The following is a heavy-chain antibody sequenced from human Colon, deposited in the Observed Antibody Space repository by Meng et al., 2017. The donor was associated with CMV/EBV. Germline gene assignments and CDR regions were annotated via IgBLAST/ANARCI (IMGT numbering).Heavy chain of an antibody. CDR2: IYSGGSDT. J-gene: IGHJ6*02. V-gene: IGHV3-23*03. CDR1: GFTFSSYA. D-gene: IGHD2-2*01. CDR3: VKRLYCGSTTCSKGMDV. Sequence: GRSLRLSCAASGFTFSSYAMTWVHQAPGKGLEWVSLIYSGGSDTFYADSVKGRFTISRDNSKDMLYLQMNSLRAEDTAVYFCVKRLYCGSTTCSKGMDVWGQGTTVTVSS.